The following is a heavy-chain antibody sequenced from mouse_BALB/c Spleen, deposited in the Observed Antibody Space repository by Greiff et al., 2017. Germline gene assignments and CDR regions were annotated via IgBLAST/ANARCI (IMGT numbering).Heavy chain of an antibody. CDR3: ARQYGNYVWYFDV. CDR1: GFAFSSYD. Sequence: EVKLMESGGGLVKPGGSLKLSCAASGFAFSSYDMSWVRQTPEKRLEWVAYISSGGGSTYYPDTVKGRFTISRDNAKNTLYLQMSSLKSEDTAMYYCARQYGNYVWYFDVWGAGTTVTVSS. D-gene: IGHD2-10*02. J-gene: IGHJ1*01. V-gene: IGHV5-12-1*01. CDR2: ISSGGGST.